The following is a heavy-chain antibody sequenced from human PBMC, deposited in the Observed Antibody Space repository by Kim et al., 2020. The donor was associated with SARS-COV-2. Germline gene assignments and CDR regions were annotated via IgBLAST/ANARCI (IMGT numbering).Heavy chain of an antibody. CDR3: VPGIAVAGSANWFYP. J-gene: IGHJ5*02. D-gene: IGHD6-19*01. V-gene: IGHV3-23*01. Sequence: DSGKGRFTISRDNSKNTLYLKMNSLRAEDTAVYYCVPGIAVAGSANWFYPWGQGTLVTVSS.